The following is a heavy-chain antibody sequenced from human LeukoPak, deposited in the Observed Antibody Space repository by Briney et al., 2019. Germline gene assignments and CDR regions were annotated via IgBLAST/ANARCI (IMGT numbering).Heavy chain of an antibody. J-gene: IGHJ5*02. CDR3: ARESGYCTNGVCYRNWFDP. D-gene: IGHD2-8*01. Sequence: PGGSLRLSCAASGFSFSISAMSWVRQAPGKGLEWIGSIYYSGSTYYNPSLKSRVTISVDTSKNQFSLKLSSVTAADTAVYYCARESGYCTNGVCYRNWFDPWGQGTLVTVSS. V-gene: IGHV4-4*02. CDR2: IYYSGST. CDR1: GFSFSISAM.